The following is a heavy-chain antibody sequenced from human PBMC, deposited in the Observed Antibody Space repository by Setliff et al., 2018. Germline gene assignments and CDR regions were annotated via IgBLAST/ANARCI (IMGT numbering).Heavy chain of an antibody. V-gene: IGHV3-23*01. J-gene: IGHJ4*02. D-gene: IGHD3-3*01. Sequence: PGGSLRLSCAASGFTFSSYAMSWVRQAPGKGLEWVSAISGSGGSTYYADSVKGRFTISRDKSKNTLYLQMNSLRAEDTAVYYCAKDLITTTVPEWLLYTPTTYFDYWGQGTLVTVSS. CDR1: GFTFSSYA. CDR2: ISGSGGST. CDR3: AKDLITTTVPEWLLYTPTTYFDY.